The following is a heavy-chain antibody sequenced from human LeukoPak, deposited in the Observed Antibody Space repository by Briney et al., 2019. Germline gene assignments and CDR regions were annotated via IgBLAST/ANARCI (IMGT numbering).Heavy chain of an antibody. CDR3: AKGIPSDYYDSRYPDY. J-gene: IGHJ4*02. V-gene: IGHV3-23*01. CDR2: TSGSGGST. Sequence: PGGSLRLSCAASGFTFSSYATSWVRQAPGKGLEWVSATSGSGGSTYYADSVKGRFTISRDNSKNTLYLQMNSLRAEDTAVYYCAKGIPSDYYDSRYPDYWGQGTLVTVSS. CDR1: GFTFSSYA. D-gene: IGHD3-22*01.